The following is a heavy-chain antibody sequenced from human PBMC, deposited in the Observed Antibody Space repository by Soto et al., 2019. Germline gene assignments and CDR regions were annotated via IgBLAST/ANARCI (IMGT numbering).Heavy chain of an antibody. CDR3: ARDTESNRYND. CDR1: GYTFITSG. V-gene: IGHV1-18*01. J-gene: IGHJ1*01. D-gene: IGHD1-20*01. CDR2: IRPDNGNT. Sequence: SGKVSLKASGYTFITSGISWVRQAPGQGLEWVGWIRPDNGNTKSAQRLQGRVTLTTDTSASTAYMELRSLTSDDTAMYYCARDTESNRYNDWGQGTLVTVSS.